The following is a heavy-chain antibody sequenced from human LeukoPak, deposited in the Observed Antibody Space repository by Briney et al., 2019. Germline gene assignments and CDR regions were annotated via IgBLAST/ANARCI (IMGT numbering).Heavy chain of an antibody. J-gene: IGHJ5*02. CDR3: ARRQPPREYCSSTSCYFHWFDP. CDR2: INPNSGGT. V-gene: IGHV1-2*02. CDR1: GYTFTGYY. Sequence: GASVKVSCKASGYTFTGYYMHWVRQAPGQGLEWMGWINPNSGGTNYAQKFQGRVTMTRDTSISTAYMELSRLRSDDTAVYYCARRQPPREYCSSTSCYFHWFDPWGQGTLVTVSS. D-gene: IGHD2-2*01.